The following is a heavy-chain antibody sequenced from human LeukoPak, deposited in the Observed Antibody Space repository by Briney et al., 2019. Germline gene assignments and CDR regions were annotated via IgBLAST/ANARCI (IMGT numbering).Heavy chain of an antibody. V-gene: IGHV3-9*01. CDR3: AKDPTRYGDYTTYYFDY. J-gene: IGHJ4*02. CDR1: GFTFDDYA. D-gene: IGHD4-17*01. CDR2: ISWNSGSI. Sequence: PGGSLRLSCVASGFTFDDYAMHWVRQAPGKGLEWVSGISWNSGSIGYADSVKGRFTISRDNAKNSLYLQMNSLRAEDTALYYCAKDPTRYGDYTTYYFDYWGQGTLVTVSS.